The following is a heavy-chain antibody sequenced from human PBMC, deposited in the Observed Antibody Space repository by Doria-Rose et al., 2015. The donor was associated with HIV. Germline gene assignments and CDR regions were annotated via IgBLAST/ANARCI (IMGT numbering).Heavy chain of an antibody. CDR2: IFSDDER. CDR3: ARIKSSRWYRKYYFDF. D-gene: IGHD6-13*01. CDR1: GVSLSSPGMG. V-gene: IGHV2-26*01. Sequence: QVTLKESGPVLAKPTGTLTLTCTVSGVSLSSPGMGVSWIRQPPGKALEWLANIFSDDERSYKTSLKSRLTISRGTSKSQVVLTMTDMDPVDTATYYCARIKSSRWYRKYYFDFWGQGTLVIVSA. J-gene: IGHJ4*02.